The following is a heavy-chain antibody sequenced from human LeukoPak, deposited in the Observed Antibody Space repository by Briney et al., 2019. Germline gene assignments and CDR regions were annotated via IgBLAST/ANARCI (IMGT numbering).Heavy chain of an antibody. J-gene: IGHJ4*02. Sequence: GGSLRLSCAASGFTFSSYAMRWVRQAPGKGRGWVSAISDRGGSTYYAASAKDRLTAYSRNSKNTVYPPMNSLRAEDTAVSYCAKERRGCSGTSCYYRFDYWGQGTLVTVSS. D-gene: IGHD2-2*01. CDR2: ISDRGGST. CDR3: AKERRGCSGTSCYYRFDY. V-gene: IGHV3-23*01. CDR1: GFTFSSYA.